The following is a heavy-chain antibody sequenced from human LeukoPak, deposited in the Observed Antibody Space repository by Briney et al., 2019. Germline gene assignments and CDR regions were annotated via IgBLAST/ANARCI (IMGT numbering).Heavy chain of an antibody. D-gene: IGHD2-2*01. CDR3: ARGLVPAASWFDP. Sequence: ASVKVSCKASGYTFTSYDINWVRQAPGQGLEWMGWINTNTGNPTYAQGFTGRFVFSLDTSVSTAYLQISSLKAEDTAVYYCARGLVPAASWFDPWGQGTLVTVSS. CDR1: GYTFTSYD. CDR2: INTNTGNP. J-gene: IGHJ5*02. V-gene: IGHV7-4-1*02.